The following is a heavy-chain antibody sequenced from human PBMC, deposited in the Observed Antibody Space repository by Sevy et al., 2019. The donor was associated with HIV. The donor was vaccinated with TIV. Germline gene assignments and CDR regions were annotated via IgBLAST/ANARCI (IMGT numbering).Heavy chain of an antibody. Sequence: SETLSLTCTVSGGSISSGDYYWSWIRQPPGKGLEWIGYIYYSGSTYYNPSLKSRVTISVDTPKNQFSLKLSSVTAADTAVYYCARDWYYYDSSGYWAYYFDYWGQGTLVTVSS. D-gene: IGHD3-22*01. CDR3: ARDWYYYDSSGYWAYYFDY. CDR1: GGSISSGDYY. J-gene: IGHJ4*02. V-gene: IGHV4-30-4*01. CDR2: IYYSGST.